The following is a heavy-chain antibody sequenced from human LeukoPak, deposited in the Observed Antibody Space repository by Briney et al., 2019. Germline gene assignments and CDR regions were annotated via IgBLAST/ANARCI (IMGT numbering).Heavy chain of an antibody. D-gene: IGHD2-2*01. CDR3: ARGYCTNTSCYFAWFDP. J-gene: IGHJ5*02. CDR1: GFTFSSYE. CDR2: VSGNGGTT. V-gene: IGHV3-23*01. Sequence: GGSLRLSCAASGFTFSSYEMNWVRQAPGKGLEWVSAVSGNGGTTYYADSVKGRFTISRDNSKNTLYLQMNSLRIDDTAVYYCARGYCTNTSCYFAWFDPWGQGTLVTVSS.